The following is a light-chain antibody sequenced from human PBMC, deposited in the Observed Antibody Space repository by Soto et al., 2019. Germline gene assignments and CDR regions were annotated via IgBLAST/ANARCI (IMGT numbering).Light chain of an antibody. V-gene: IGLV2-8*01. CDR1: PSDVGGYIS. CDR2: EVN. Sequence: QSALTQPPSASGSPGQSVTISCTGTPSDVGGYISVSWYQQHPGKAPKLMIYEVNKRPSGVPDRFSGSKSGNTASLTVSGLQAEDEADYYCSSYAGSSNVFGTGTKLTVL. CDR3: SSYAGSSNV. J-gene: IGLJ1*01.